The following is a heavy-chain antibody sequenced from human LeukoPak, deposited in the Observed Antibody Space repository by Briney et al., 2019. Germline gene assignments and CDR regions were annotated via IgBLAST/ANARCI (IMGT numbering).Heavy chain of an antibody. Sequence: SETLSLTCSVSGASVNSFYWTWIRQAAGKGPEWIGRIYITGSTDYNPSLKSRVTISLDKSNNEFSLKMNSVTAADTAVYFCARASGMYPNSLDSWGRGTLVIVSS. V-gene: IGHV4-4*07. D-gene: IGHD1-26*01. CDR3: ARASGMYPNSLDS. CDR1: GASVNSFY. CDR2: IYITGST. J-gene: IGHJ4*02.